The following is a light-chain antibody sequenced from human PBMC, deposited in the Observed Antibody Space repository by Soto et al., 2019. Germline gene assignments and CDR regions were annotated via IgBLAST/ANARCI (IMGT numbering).Light chain of an antibody. Sequence: EIVLTQSPDTLSLSPGQRATLSCRASQSVRSDYFAWYQQKPGQAPRVIIFGVSTRATGVPDRFSGSGSGTEFTLTISSLQSEDFAVYYCQQYNNWLITFGGGTKVDIK. CDR1: QSVRSD. J-gene: IGKJ4*01. V-gene: IGKV3D-15*01. CDR3: QQYNNWLIT. CDR2: GVS.